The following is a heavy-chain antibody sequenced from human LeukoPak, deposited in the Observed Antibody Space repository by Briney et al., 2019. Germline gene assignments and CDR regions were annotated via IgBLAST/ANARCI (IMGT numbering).Heavy chain of an antibody. J-gene: IGHJ6*03. CDR2: INHIGST. Sequence: SQTRSLTCALYGGSFSGYYWSWIRQPPGKGLEWIGEINHIGSTNYNPSLKSRVTISVDTSKNQFSLKLSAVTAADTAVYYCARGRKYYYDSSGYSIYYYYYMDVWGKGTTVTVFS. D-gene: IGHD3-22*01. CDR3: ARGRKYYYDSSGYSIYYYYYMDV. CDR1: GGSFSGYY. V-gene: IGHV4-34*01.